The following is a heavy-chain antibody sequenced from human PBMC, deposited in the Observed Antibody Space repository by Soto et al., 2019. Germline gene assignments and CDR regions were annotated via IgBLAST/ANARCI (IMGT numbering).Heavy chain of an antibody. CDR2: IYHSGST. CDR3: ARGRGRYSSGWSWFDP. Sequence: PSETLSLTCAVSGGSISSSNWWSWVRQPPGKGLEWIGEIYHSGSTNYNPSLKSRVTISVDTSKNNFSLKVRSVTAADTAVYYCARGRGRYSSGWSWFDPWGQGILVTVSS. D-gene: IGHD6-19*01. J-gene: IGHJ5*02. CDR1: GGSISSSNW. V-gene: IGHV4-4*02.